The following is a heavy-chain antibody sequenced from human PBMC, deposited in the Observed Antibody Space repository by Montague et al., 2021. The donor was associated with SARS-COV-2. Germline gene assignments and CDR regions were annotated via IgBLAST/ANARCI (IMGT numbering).Heavy chain of an antibody. CDR2: IYDGGST. J-gene: IGHJ4*02. V-gene: IGHV4-39*01. CDR3: ATRTRYPQNDFGF. Sequence: SKTLSLTCTVSGDSIRNSEYSWGWVRQPPGNGLEWIGNIYDGGSTFYNPSLKSRVTIFVDTSKNQFSLKLSSVTAADTAVYYCATRTRYPQNDFGFWGQGTLVTVSS. CDR1: GDSIRNSEYS. D-gene: IGHD1-14*01.